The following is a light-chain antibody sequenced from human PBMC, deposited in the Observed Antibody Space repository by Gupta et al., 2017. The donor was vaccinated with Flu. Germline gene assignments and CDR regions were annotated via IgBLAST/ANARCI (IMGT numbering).Light chain of an antibody. CDR3: QQYYSPPLT. CDR1: QSVSLTSNNRHY. J-gene: IGKJ1*01. V-gene: IGKV4-1*01. Sequence: DIVMTQSPDSLAVSLGERATINCKSSQSVSLTSNNRHYLAWYQQKPRQTPKLLIYWASARASGVPDRFSGSGSGTDFTRTISSLQAEDVAVYYCQQYYSPPLTFGQGTKVEIK. CDR2: WAS.